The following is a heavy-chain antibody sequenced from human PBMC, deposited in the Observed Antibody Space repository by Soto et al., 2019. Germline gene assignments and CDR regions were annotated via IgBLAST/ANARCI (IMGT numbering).Heavy chain of an antibody. D-gene: IGHD6-6*01. J-gene: IGHJ4*02. CDR1: GFTFSSYS. CDR3: ARESRYSSSPIDY. CDR2: ISSSSSYI. V-gene: IGHV3-21*01. Sequence: EVQLVESGGGLVKPGGSLRLSCAASGFTFSSYSMNWVRQAPGKGLEWVSSISSSSSYIYYADSVKGRFTISRDNAKNSLSLQMNSLRAEDTAVYYCARESRYSSSPIDYWGQGTLVTVSS.